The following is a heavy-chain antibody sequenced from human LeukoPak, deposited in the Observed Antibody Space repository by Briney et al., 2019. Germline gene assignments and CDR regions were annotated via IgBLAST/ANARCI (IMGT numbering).Heavy chain of an antibody. J-gene: IGHJ4*02. CDR3: ASVVSGVTGGVY. D-gene: IGHD3-3*01. V-gene: IGHV3-48*04. Sequence: GGSLRLSCAASGFSFSTYNMIWVRQAPGKGLECISYITPTSTTIHYAVSVKGRFAVSRDNANSLLYLQMNSLRVDDTAVCYCASVVSGVTGGVYWGQGTLVSVSS. CDR1: GFSFSTYN. CDR2: ITPTSTTI.